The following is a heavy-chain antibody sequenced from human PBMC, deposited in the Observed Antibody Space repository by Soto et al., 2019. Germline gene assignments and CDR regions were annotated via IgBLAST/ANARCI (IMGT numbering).Heavy chain of an antibody. J-gene: IGHJ5*02. D-gene: IGHD3-3*02. CDR2: ISYDGSNK. Sequence: PGGSLRLSCAASGFTFSSYGMHWVRQAPGKGLEWVAVISYDGSNKYYADSVKGRFTISRDNSKNTLYLQMNSLRAEDTAVYYCAKGFIFGVVISNWFDPWGQGTLVTVSS. CDR3: AKGFIFGVVISNWFDP. V-gene: IGHV3-30*18. CDR1: GFTFSSYG.